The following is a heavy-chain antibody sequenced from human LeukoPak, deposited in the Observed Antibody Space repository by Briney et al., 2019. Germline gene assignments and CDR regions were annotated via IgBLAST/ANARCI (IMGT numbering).Heavy chain of an antibody. CDR3: ARSGFCGAGSCYSDYFEL. D-gene: IGHD2-15*01. CDR2: TRNRSNGYTT. Sequence: SGVSLRLSCAVSGFTASDHYMDWVRQAPGKGLEWVGRTRNRSNGYTTKYAASVESRFSSPRDVPNKSVDLQMNRLKTEDTAVYYCARSGFCGAGSCYSDYFELWGQGTRVSVSS. CDR1: GFTASDHY. J-gene: IGHJ4*02. V-gene: IGHV3-72*01.